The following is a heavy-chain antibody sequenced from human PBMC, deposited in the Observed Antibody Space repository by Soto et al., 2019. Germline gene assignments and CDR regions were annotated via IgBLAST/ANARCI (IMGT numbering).Heavy chain of an antibody. J-gene: IGHJ4*02. Sequence: SVKVSCKASGVTFSNYAISWVRQAPGQVLEWIGGIIPMFDTANYAQKFQGRVTITADKSTSTANMELSSLRSEDTAIYYCARSGGGGIEWLFPYRGYFAYWGPGTKVTLSS. D-gene: IGHD3-3*01. CDR1: GVTFSNYA. CDR2: IIPMFDTA. CDR3: ARSGGGGIEWLFPYRGYFAY. V-gene: IGHV1-69*06.